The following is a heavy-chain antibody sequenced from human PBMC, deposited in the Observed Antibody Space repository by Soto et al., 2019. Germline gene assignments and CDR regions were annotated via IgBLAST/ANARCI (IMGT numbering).Heavy chain of an antibody. J-gene: IGHJ4*02. CDR1: GGSIDSTDYS. V-gene: IGHV4-30-2*01. D-gene: IGHD6-19*01. CDR2: VSHRGTA. CDR3: ARIHWSQSSLDY. Sequence: SETLSLTCAVSGGSIDSTDYSLTWIRQPPGKGLEWIGYVSHRGTAYSIPSLKGRLTLSMDSSQTQFSLKLTSATAADSAVYYCARIHWSQSSLDYWGRGILVTVSS.